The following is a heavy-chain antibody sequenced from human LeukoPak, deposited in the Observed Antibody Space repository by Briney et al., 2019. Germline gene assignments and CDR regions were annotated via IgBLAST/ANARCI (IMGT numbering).Heavy chain of an antibody. CDR2: ISAYNGNT. Sequence: GASVKVSCKASGYTFTSYGISWVRQAPGQGLEWMGWISAYNGNTNYAQKLQGRVTMTTDTSTSTAYMELRSLRSDDTAVYYCARVGALYDSTPDAFDIWGQRTMVTVSS. V-gene: IGHV1-18*01. D-gene: IGHD3-22*01. CDR3: ARVGALYDSTPDAFDI. J-gene: IGHJ3*02. CDR1: GYTFTSYG.